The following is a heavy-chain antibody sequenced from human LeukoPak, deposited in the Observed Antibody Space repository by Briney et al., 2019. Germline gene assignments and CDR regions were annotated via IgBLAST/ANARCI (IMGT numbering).Heavy chain of an antibody. CDR2: INPVNGDT. J-gene: IGHJ6*03. CDR3: ATIDGAARHYYYMDV. Sequence: ASVKVSCKVSGYTLTELSMHWVRQAPGQGLEWMGRINPVNGDTPSAQKFQGRVAMTLDTSINTAYMELSSLTSDDTAVYYCATIDGAARHYYYMDVWGKGTTVTVSS. D-gene: IGHD6-6*01. V-gene: IGHV1-2*06. CDR1: GYTLTELS.